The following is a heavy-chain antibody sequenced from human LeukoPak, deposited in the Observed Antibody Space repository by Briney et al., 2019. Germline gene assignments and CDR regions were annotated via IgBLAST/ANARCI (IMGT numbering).Heavy chain of an antibody. CDR3: AKLTAVVPTKFLGAFDT. J-gene: IGHJ3*02. V-gene: IGHV3-23*01. D-gene: IGHD6-19*01. CDR1: GFTFSSYA. Sequence: GGSLRLSCAASGFTFSSYAMSWVRQAPGKGLEWVSAISGSGGSTYYADSVKGRFTISRDNSKNTLYLQMNSLRAEDTAVYYCAKLTAVVPTKFLGAFDTWGQGTMVTVSS. CDR2: ISGSGGST.